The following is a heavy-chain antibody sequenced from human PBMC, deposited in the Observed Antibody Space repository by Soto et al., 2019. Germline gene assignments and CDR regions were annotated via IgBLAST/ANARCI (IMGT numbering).Heavy chain of an antibody. Sequence: QVQLVQSGAEVKKPGASVKVSCKASGYTFTSYYMHWVRQAPGQGLEWMGIINPSGGSTSYAQKFQGRVTMTRDTSTSTVYMEMSSLRSEDTAVYYCARGNYDIFTGYQAPLDYWGQGTLVTVSS. CDR3: ARGNYDIFTGYQAPLDY. J-gene: IGHJ4*02. CDR1: GYTFTSYY. V-gene: IGHV1-46*03. D-gene: IGHD3-9*01. CDR2: INPSGGST.